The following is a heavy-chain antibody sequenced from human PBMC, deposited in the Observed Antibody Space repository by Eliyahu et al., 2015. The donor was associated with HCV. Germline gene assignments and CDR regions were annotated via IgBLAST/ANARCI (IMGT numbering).Heavy chain of an antibody. D-gene: IGHD3-22*01. J-gene: IGHJ4*02. CDR1: GFSLSTSGVG. Sequence: QITLKESGPTLVKPTQTLTLTCTFSGFSLSTSGVGVAWIRQPPGKALEWLALIYWDDDKRYSPSLKNRLTITKDTSKNQVVLTMTNMDPVDTATYYCARAPLPDSSGSIYYFDYWGQGTLGTVSS. CDR3: ARAPLPDSSGSIYYFDY. CDR2: IYWDDDK. V-gene: IGHV2-5*02.